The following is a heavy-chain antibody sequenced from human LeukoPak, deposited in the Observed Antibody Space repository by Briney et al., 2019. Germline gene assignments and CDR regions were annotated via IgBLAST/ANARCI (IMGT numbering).Heavy chain of an antibody. CDR2: IEQDGSET. CDR3: ATGDSSGWYEFGY. J-gene: IGHJ4*02. Sequence: GGSLRITCAASGFTFGRFWMSWVRQAPGKGLEWVANIEQDGSETHYVDSVRGRFTISRDNANNSLFLQMNSLRVEDTAMYYCATGDSSGWYEFGYWGQGTLVTVSS. V-gene: IGHV3-7*01. CDR1: GFTFGRFW. D-gene: IGHD6-19*01.